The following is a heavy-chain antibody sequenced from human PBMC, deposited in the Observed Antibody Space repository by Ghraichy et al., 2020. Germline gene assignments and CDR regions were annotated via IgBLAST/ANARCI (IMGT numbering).Heavy chain of an antibody. D-gene: IGHD3-10*01. J-gene: IGHJ4*02. CDR2: ISYDGSSK. Sequence: GESLNISCAASGFTFSSYDMNWVRQAPGKGLEWVALISYDGSSKYYTASVKGRFTISRDKSKNTLYLQMNSLRAEDTAVYYCAKGLLEGYYGSVSYFVGFDYWGQGTLVTVSS. V-gene: IGHV3-30*18. CDR3: AKGLLEGYYGSVSYFVGFDY. CDR1: GFTFSSYD.